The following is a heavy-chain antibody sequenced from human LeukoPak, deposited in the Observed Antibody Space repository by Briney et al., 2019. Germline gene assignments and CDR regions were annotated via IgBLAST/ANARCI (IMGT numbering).Heavy chain of an antibody. CDR2: IIPIFGTA. D-gene: IGHD3-10*01. V-gene: IGHV1-69*05. Sequence: SVKVSCKASGGTFSSYAISWVRQAPGQGLEWMGRIIPIFGTANYAQKFQDRVTITTDESTSTAYMELSSLRSEDTAVYYCARAVGGYYGSGSYSANWFDPWGQGTLVTVSS. CDR1: GGTFSSYA. J-gene: IGHJ5*02. CDR3: ARAVGGYYGSGSYSANWFDP.